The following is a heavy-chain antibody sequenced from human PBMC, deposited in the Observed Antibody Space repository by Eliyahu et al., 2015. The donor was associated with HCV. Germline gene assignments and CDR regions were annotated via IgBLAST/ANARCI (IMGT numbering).Heavy chain of an antibody. Sequence: QVRLQESGPGMVKPSETLSLTCTVSSGFLIKRSHYWAWIRQSPGKGLEWIGSIYHSGSTYYNPSLKSRVTISVDTSKNQFSLNLTSVTAADTAVYFCARDGLPTVTTRDFDYWGQGTLVSVSS. D-gene: IGHD4-11*01. CDR1: SGFLIKRSHY. CDR3: ARDGLPTVTTRDFDY. V-gene: IGHV4-39*07. CDR2: IYHSGST. J-gene: IGHJ4*02.